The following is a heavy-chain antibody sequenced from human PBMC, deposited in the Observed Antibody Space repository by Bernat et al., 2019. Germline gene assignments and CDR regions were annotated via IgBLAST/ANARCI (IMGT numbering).Heavy chain of an antibody. Sequence: QVQLQESGPGLVKPSGTLSLTCAVSGGSISSSNWWSWVRQPPGKGLAWIGEIYHSGSTNYNPSLKSRVTISMDTSKNQFSLKLSSVTAADTAVYYCAKRRDYYTFDIWGQGTMVTVSS. CDR3: AKRRDYYTFDI. J-gene: IGHJ3*02. V-gene: IGHV4-4*02. CDR1: GGSISSSNW. D-gene: IGHD3-10*01. CDR2: IYHSGST.